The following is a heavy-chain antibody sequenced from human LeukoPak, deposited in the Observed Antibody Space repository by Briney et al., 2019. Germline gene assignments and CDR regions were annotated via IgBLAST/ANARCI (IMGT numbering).Heavy chain of an antibody. CDR1: GGSISSYY. CDR2: IYYSGST. Sequence: PSETLSLTCTVSGGSISSYYWSWIRQPPGKGLEWIGYIYYSGSTNYNPSLKSRVTISVDTSKNQFSLKLSSVTAADTAVYYCAREGKDYDILTGYVLSWFDPWGQGTLVTVSS. D-gene: IGHD3-9*01. V-gene: IGHV4-59*01. J-gene: IGHJ5*02. CDR3: AREGKDYDILTGYVLSWFDP.